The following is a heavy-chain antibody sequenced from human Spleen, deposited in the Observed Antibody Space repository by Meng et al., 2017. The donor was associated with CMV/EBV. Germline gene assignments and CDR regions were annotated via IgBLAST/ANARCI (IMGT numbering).Heavy chain of an antibody. V-gene: IGHV3-30*02. CDR1: GFTFSTYG. Sequence: LSCTASGFTFSTYGIHWVRQPPGKGLEWVAFIQNDGSKQSYADSVKGRFTISRDNSKNTLYLQMNTLRAEDTALYYCAKGINYALFDPWGQGTLVTVSS. D-gene: IGHD3-16*01. CDR3: AKGINYALFDP. CDR2: IQNDGSKQ. J-gene: IGHJ5*02.